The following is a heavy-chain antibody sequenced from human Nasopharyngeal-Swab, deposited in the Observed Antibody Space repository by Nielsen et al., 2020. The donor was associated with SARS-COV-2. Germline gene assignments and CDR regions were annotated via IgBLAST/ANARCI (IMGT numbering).Heavy chain of an antibody. J-gene: IGHJ4*02. V-gene: IGHV3-53*01. CDR2: IYSDGST. D-gene: IGHD6-19*01. CDR3: AGKYSNGWYRF. Sequence: GGSLRLSCEASGFTVSSNYMSWVRQAPGKGQEWVSVIYSDGSTSYADSVKGRFTISRDKSKNTLYLQMNSLRTEDTAVYYCAGKYSNGWYRFWGQGTLVTVSS. CDR1: GFTVSSNY.